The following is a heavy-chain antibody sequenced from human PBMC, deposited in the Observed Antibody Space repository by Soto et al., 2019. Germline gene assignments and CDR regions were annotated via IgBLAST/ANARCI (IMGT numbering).Heavy chain of an antibody. D-gene: IGHD6-6*01. CDR3: ARGDMSIAAQSPYYYYMDV. CDR2: ISSSSSYI. V-gene: IGHV3-21*01. Sequence: GGSLRLSCAASGFTFSSYSMNWVCQAPGKGLEWVSSISSSSSYIYYEDSVKGRFTISRDNAKNSLYLQMNSLRAEDTAVYYCARGDMSIAAQSPYYYYMDVWGKGTTVTVSS. J-gene: IGHJ6*03. CDR1: GFTFSSYS.